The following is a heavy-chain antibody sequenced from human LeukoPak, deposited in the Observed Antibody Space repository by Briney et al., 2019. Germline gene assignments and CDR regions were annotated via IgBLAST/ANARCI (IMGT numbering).Heavy chain of an antibody. V-gene: IGHV3-49*03. Sequence: GGSLRLSCTASGFTFGDSTMTWFRQAPGKGLEWVGFVRTKAYGGTREYAASVKGRFTISRDDSKSIAYLQMNSQKTEDTAVYYCTRGAYGFFQHWGQGTLVTVSS. CDR3: TRGAYGFFQH. CDR2: VRTKAYGGTR. CDR1: GFTFGDST. D-gene: IGHD5-12*01. J-gene: IGHJ1*01.